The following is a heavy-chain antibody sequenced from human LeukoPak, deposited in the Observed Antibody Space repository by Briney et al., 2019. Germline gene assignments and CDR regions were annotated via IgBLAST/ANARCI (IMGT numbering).Heavy chain of an antibody. CDR3: ARGGSITIFGVVIYDAFDI. Sequence: ASVKVSCKASGYTFTGYYMHWVRQAPGQGLEWMGWINPNSGGTDYAQKFQGWVTMTRDTSISTAYMELSRLRSDDTAVYYCARGGSITIFGVVIYDAFDIWGQGTMVTVSS. J-gene: IGHJ3*02. V-gene: IGHV1-2*04. CDR1: GYTFTGYY. D-gene: IGHD3-3*01. CDR2: INPNSGGT.